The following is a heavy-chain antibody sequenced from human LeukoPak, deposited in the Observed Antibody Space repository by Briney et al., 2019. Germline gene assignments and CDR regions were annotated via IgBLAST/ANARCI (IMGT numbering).Heavy chain of an antibody. J-gene: IGHJ4*02. CDR3: ARDRTVVGGDALLN. CDR1: GFTFSSYA. V-gene: IGHV3-30*04. Sequence: PGGSLRLSCAASGFTFSSYAMHWVRQAPGKGVEGGAVISYDGGNEYYEDSVKGRFTISRDNSKNTLYLQMNSRRAEDTAVYYCARDRTVVGGDALLNWGQGTLVTVSS. D-gene: IGHD4-23*01. CDR2: ISYDGGNE.